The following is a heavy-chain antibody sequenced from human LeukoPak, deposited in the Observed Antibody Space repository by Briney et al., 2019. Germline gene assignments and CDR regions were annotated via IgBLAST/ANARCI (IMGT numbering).Heavy chain of an antibody. CDR3: ATGYSYGYTSPRYDP. J-gene: IGHJ5*02. V-gene: IGHV3-11*01. CDR2: ISGSDSTI. D-gene: IGHD5-18*01. Sequence: PGGSLRLSCAASGFTFSDYYMSWIRQAPGKGLEWVSYISGSDSTIYYAHSVKGRFTISRDNAENSVYLQMNSLRAEDTGVYYCATGYSYGYTSPRYDPWGQGTLVTVSS. CDR1: GFTFSDYY.